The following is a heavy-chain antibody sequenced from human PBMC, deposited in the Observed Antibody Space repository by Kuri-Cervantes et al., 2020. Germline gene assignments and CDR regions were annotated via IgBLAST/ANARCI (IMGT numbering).Heavy chain of an antibody. CDR2: ISAYNGNT. Sequence: ASVKVSCKASGYTFTSYGIGWVRQAPGQGLEWMGWISAYNGNTNYAQKLQGRVTMTTDTSTSTAYMELRSLRSDDTAVYYCAVLWGHTVTEQGAFDIWGQGTMVTVSS. CDR1: GYTFTSYG. V-gene: IGHV1-18*01. D-gene: IGHD4-17*01. J-gene: IGHJ3*02. CDR3: AVLWGHTVTEQGAFDI.